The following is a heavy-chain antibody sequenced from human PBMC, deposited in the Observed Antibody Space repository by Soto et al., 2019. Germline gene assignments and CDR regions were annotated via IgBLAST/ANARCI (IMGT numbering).Heavy chain of an antibody. CDR2: IKQGIGEQ. V-gene: IGHV3-7*03. CDR1: RYTFSFDW. CDR3: ANRDHLDW. J-gene: IGHJ4*02. Sequence: GGSLRLSCEASRYTFSFDWMTCVRHAPGKWPEWVGNIKQGIGEQYYMDSVKGRFTISRDNVKNSVFLQMNRLRAENTAGYYCANRDHLDWWGQGT.